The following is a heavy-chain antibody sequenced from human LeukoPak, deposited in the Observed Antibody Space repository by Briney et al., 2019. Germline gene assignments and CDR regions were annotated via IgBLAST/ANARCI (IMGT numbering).Heavy chain of an antibody. CDR2: ISSGSNYI. CDR3: ARDSPGYHSWTPDY. J-gene: IGHJ4*02. V-gene: IGHV3-21*01. Sequence: HPGGSLRLSCAASRFTFSSCTMNWVRQAPGKGLEWVSSISSGSNYINYADSVKGRFTISRDNAKNSLYLQMNGLRAEDTALYYCARDSPGYHSWTPDYWGQGTLVTVSS. D-gene: IGHD3-9*01. CDR1: RFTFSSCT.